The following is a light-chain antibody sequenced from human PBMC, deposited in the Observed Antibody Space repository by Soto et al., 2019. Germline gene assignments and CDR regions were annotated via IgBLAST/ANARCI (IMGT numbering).Light chain of an antibody. J-gene: IGKJ5*01. V-gene: IGKV3-15*01. CDR3: QQYNNWPPIT. CDR2: GPS. CDR1: QSVSSN. Sequence: EIVMTQSPATLSVSPGERATLSCRASQSVSSNLAWYQQKPGQAPRPLIHGPSTRATAIPARFSGSGSGTESTLNISSLQSEDFAVYYCQQYNNWPPITFGHGTRLEIK.